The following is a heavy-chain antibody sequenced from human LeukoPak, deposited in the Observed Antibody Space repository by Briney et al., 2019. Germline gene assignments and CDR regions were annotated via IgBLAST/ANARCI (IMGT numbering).Heavy chain of an antibody. Sequence: SETLSLTCAVYGGSFSGYYWSWIRQPPGKGLEWIWEINHSGSTNYNPSLKSRVTISVDTSKNQFSLKLSSVTAADTAVYYCARETTLKGDLGFQHWGQGTLVTVSS. CDR3: ARETTLKGDLGFQH. D-gene: IGHD1-1*01. J-gene: IGHJ1*01. V-gene: IGHV4-34*01. CDR2: INHSGST. CDR1: GGSFSGYY.